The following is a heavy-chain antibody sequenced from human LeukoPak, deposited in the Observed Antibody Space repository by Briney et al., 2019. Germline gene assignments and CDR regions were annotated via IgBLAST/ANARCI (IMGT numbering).Heavy chain of an antibody. Sequence: ASVKVSCKASGYTFTSYGISWVRQAPGQGLEWMGWISAYNGNTNYAQKLQGRVTMTTDTSTSTAYMELRSLRSDDTAVYYCARDWSGSYYGYFDYWGQGTLVTVSS. CDR3: ARDWSGSYYGYFDY. CDR1: GYTFTSYG. D-gene: IGHD1-26*01. CDR2: ISAYNGNT. V-gene: IGHV1-18*01. J-gene: IGHJ4*02.